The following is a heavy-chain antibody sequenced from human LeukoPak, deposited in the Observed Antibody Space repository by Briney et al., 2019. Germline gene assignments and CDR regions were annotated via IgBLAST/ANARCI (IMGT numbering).Heavy chain of an antibody. CDR2: IYPGGSET. J-gene: IGHJ4*02. V-gene: IGHV5-51*01. CDR3: ARASRDGYNQNFDH. D-gene: IGHD5-24*01. CDR1: GYSFSSYW. Sequence: GESLKISCKGLGYSFSSYWNAWVRQRPGKGLEWVGIIYPGGSETRYDPSFQGQVTISADSSTSTAYLQWSSLRASDTATYYCARASRDGYNQNFDHWGQGTLVTVSS.